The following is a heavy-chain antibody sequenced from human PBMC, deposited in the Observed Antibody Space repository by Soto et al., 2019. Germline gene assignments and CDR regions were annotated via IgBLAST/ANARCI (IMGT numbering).Heavy chain of an antibody. D-gene: IGHD4-17*01. CDR3: ARDSDYGEDYNHGMDV. V-gene: IGHV3-7*01. CDR1: GFTFSNYW. CDR2: IKQDGSEK. J-gene: IGHJ6*02. Sequence: EVQLVESGGGIVQPGGSVRLSCAASGFTFSNYWMHWVRQVPGKGLVWVANIKQDGSEKNYVDSVKGRFTISRDNAKNSLYLQMNSLRAEDTAVYFCARDSDYGEDYNHGMDVWGQGTTVTVSS.